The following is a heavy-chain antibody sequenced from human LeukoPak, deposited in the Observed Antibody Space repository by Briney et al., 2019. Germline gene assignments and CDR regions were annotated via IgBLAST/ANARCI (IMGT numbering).Heavy chain of an antibody. J-gene: IGHJ3*02. CDR2: IRYDGSNK. Sequence: GGSLRLSCAASGFTFSSYAMSWVRQAPGKGLEWVAFIRYDGSNKYYADSVKGRFTISRDNSKNTLYLQMNSLRAEDTAVYYCAKDHYSSSWYDAFDIWGQGTMVTVSS. D-gene: IGHD6-13*01. V-gene: IGHV3-30*02. CDR1: GFTFSSYA. CDR3: AKDHYSSSWYDAFDI.